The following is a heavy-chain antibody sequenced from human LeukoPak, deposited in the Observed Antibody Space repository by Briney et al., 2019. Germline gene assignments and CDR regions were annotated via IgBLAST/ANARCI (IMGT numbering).Heavy chain of an antibody. Sequence: PGGSLRLSCAASELTLSNYCMTWVRQGPGKGLEWVATIKRDGSEKYYVDSVKGRVTISRDNAKNSLYLQMNSLRAEDTAVYYCARVFGAGYSDYWGQGTLVTVSS. J-gene: IGHJ4*02. D-gene: IGHD4/OR15-4a*01. V-gene: IGHV3-7*01. CDR1: ELTLSNYC. CDR3: ARVFGAGYSDY. CDR2: IKRDGSEK.